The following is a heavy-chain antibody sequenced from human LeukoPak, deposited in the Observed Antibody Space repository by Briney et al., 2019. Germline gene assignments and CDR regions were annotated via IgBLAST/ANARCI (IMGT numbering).Heavy chain of an antibody. D-gene: IGHD4-17*01. CDR2: IYSGGSS. Sequence: PGGSLRLSCVASGFNVSNNYVNWVRQAPGKGLEWVSVIYSGGSSYYADSVKGRFIISRDNSKNTLYLQMNSLRVEDTAVYYCARVPLWDSGVNWYFDLWGRGTLVTVSS. CDR3: ARVPLWDSGVNWYFDL. V-gene: IGHV3-66*01. CDR1: GFNVSNNY. J-gene: IGHJ2*01.